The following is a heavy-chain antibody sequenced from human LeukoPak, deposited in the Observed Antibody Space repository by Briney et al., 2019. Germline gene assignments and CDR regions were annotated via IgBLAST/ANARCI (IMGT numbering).Heavy chain of an antibody. V-gene: IGHV3-23*01. D-gene: IGHD3-22*01. CDR2: LSGSGGST. CDR1: GFTFSNYA. Sequence: GGSLRLSCAASGFTFSNYAMNWVRQAPGKGLEWVSALSGSGGSTFYADSVRGRFIVSRDNSKNTLFLQMNSLRAEDTALYYCAKDHFYDSSSFDHWGQGTLVTVSS. CDR3: AKDHFYDSSSFDH. J-gene: IGHJ4*02.